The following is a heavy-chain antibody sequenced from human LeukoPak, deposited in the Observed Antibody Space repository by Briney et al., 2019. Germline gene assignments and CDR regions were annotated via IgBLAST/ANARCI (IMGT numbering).Heavy chain of an antibody. V-gene: IGHV3-23*01. CDR1: GFTFSSYA. J-gene: IGHJ2*01. CDR3: AKDIVVPVPVGYFDL. Sequence: PGGSLRLSCAASGFTFSSYAMSWVRQAPGKGLEWVSGISGSGGSTYYADSVKGRFTISGDNSKNTEYLQMNSLRAEDTAVYYCAKDIVVPVPVGYFDLWGRGTLVTVSS. CDR2: ISGSGGST. D-gene: IGHD2-2*01.